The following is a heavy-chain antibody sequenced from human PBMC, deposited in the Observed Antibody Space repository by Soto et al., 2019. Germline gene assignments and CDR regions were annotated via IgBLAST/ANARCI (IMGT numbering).Heavy chain of an antibody. D-gene: IGHD3-22*01. CDR2: IYYSGST. Sequence: SETLSLTCTVSGGSVSSGSYYWSWIRQPPGKGLEWIGYIYYSGSTNYNPSLKSRVTISVDTSKNQFSLKLSSVTAADTAVYYGASANQGDRSGYYWIDYYYYGMDVWGQGTTVTVSS. V-gene: IGHV4-61*01. CDR3: ASANQGDRSGYYWIDYYYYGMDV. CDR1: GGSVSSGSYY. J-gene: IGHJ6*02.